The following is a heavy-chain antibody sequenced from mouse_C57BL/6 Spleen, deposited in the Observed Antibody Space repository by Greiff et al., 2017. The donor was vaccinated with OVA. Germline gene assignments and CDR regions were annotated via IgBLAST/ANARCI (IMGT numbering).Heavy chain of an antibody. Sequence: EVQLQQSGPELVKPGASVKISCKASGYTFTDYYMNWVKQSHGKSLEWIGDINPNNGGTSYNQKFKGKATLTVDKSSSTAYMELLSLTSEDSAVYYCARLGTTVVADAMDYWGQGTSVTVSS. CDR2: INPNNGGT. V-gene: IGHV1-26*01. CDR3: ARLGTTVVADAMDY. D-gene: IGHD1-1*01. J-gene: IGHJ4*01. CDR1: GYTFTDYY.